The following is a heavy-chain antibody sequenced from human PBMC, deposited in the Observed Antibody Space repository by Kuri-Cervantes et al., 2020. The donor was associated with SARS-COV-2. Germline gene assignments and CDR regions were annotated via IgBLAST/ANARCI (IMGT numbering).Heavy chain of an antibody. Sequence: LRLSCTVSGGSISSGDYYWSWIRQPPGKGLEWIGYIYYSGSTYYNPSLKSRVTISVDTSKNQFSLKLSSVTAADTAVYYCARTSGYSSSWSLYYYYYMDVWGKGTTVTVSS. CDR3: ARTSGYSSSWSLYYYYYMDV. V-gene: IGHV4-30-4*08. J-gene: IGHJ6*03. CDR2: IYYSGST. CDR1: GGSISSGDYY. D-gene: IGHD6-13*01.